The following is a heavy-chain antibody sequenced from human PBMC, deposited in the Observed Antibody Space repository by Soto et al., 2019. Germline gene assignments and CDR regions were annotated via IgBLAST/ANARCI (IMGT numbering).Heavy chain of an antibody. D-gene: IGHD4-17*01. CDR2: ISSSGSYI. V-gene: IGHV3-21*01. CDR1: GFTFSSHN. J-gene: IGHJ4*02. CDR3: ARYSPGDNGLIHH. Sequence: GGSLRLSCAASGFTFSSHNMNWVRQAPGKGLEWVSSISSSGSYIYYADSLKGRFTISRDNAKSSLFMQMNSLRAEDTAMYYCARYSPGDNGLIHHGGRGALETVYS.